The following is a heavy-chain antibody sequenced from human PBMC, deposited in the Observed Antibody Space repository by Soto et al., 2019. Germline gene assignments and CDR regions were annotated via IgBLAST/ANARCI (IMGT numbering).Heavy chain of an antibody. Sequence: QVQLVQSGAEVKKPGSSVKVSCKASGGTFSSYTINWVRQAPGQGLEWMGRSIPILGIANYAQKFQGRVTITADKSTSTAYMELSSLRSEDTAVCYCARVRGERGYFDYWGQGTLVTVSS. V-gene: IGHV1-69*02. D-gene: IGHD2-21*01. CDR3: ARVRGERGYFDY. J-gene: IGHJ4*02. CDR2: SIPILGIA. CDR1: GGTFSSYT.